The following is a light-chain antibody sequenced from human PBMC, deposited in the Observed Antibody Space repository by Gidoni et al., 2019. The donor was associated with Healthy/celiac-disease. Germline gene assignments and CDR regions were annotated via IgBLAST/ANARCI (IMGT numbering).Light chain of an antibody. CDR1: ALPKQY. V-gene: IGLV3-25*02. CDR3: QSADSSGTYPVV. CDR2: KDS. J-gene: IGLJ2*01. Sequence: SYELTQPPLVSVSPGQTARITCSGDALPKQYAYWYQQKPGQAPVLVIYKDSERPSGIPERFSGSSSGTTVTLTISGVQAEDEADYYCQSADSSGTYPVVFGGGTKLTVL.